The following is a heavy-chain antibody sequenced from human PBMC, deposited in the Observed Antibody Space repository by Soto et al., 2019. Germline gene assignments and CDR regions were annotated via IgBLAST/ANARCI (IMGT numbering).Heavy chain of an antibody. CDR2: IYYSGST. CDR1: VDSISSRSYY. V-gene: IGHV4-39*01. J-gene: IGHJ4*01. D-gene: IGHD2-21*01. Sequence: SETLSLTCTFTVDSISSRSYYCGWVRQPPWKGLEWIGSIYYSGSTYNNPSLRSRVSMSIDTSKDQFSLKLKSVTAADTALYFCARQRPSVVNQAYF. CDR3: ARQRPSVVNQAYF.